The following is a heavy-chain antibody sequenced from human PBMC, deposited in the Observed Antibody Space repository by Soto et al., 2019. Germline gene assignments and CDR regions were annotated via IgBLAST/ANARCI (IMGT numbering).Heavy chain of an antibody. V-gene: IGHV3-23*01. CDR2: ISGSGGST. Sequence: GGSLRLSCAASGFTFSSYAMSWVRQAPGKGLEWVSAISGSGGSTYYADSVKGRFTISRDNSKNTLYLQMNSLRAEDTAVYYCAKSGLPYNYYYGMDVWGQGTTVTVSS. CDR1: GFTFSSYA. D-gene: IGHD2-2*01. CDR3: AKSGLPYNYYYGMDV. J-gene: IGHJ6*02.